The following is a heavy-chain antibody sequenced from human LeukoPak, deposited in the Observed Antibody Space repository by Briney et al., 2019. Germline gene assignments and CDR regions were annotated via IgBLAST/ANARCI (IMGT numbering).Heavy chain of an antibody. D-gene: IGHD3-22*01. CDR1: GFSFSSYG. J-gene: IGHJ4*02. Sequence: GGSLRLSCAASGFSFSSYGMHWVRQAPGEGLEWVAYMRSDGSTKYYADSVKGRFTISRDNSKKTLYLQMNSLRPEDTAVYYCAKGYDSSGYYLDYWGQGTLVTVSP. CDR2: MRSDGSTK. V-gene: IGHV3-30*02. CDR3: AKGYDSSGYYLDY.